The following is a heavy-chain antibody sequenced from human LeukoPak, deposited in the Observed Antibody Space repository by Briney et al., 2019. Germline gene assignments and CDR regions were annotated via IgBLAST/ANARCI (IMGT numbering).Heavy chain of an antibody. J-gene: IGHJ3*02. V-gene: IGHV3-53*01. CDR1: GFTVSSNY. D-gene: IGHD1-26*01. CDR2: IYSDGSN. Sequence: GGSLRLSCAASGFTVSSNYMSWVRQAPGKGLEWVSIIYSDGSNKYANSLKGGCTTSTNNTTKKMSLQKKNMRAEKTAVYYYGGTIVGNGHDSFDIWGQGTMVTVSS. CDR3: GGTIVGNGHDSFDI.